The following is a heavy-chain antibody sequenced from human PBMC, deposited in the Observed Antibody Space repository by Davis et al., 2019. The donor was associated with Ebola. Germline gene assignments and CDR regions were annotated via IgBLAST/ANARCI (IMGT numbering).Heavy chain of an antibody. CDR2: INPSGGST. Sequence: ASVQVSCKASGYTFTSYYMHWVRQAPGQGLEWMGIINPSGGSTSYAQKCQGRVTVTRDTSTTTVYMDLSSLRSEDTALYYCTTPGGQDSGYDVFDIWGQGTMVTVSS. V-gene: IGHV1-46*03. J-gene: IGHJ3*02. CDR1: GYTFTSYY. D-gene: IGHD5-12*01. CDR3: TTPGGQDSGYDVFDI.